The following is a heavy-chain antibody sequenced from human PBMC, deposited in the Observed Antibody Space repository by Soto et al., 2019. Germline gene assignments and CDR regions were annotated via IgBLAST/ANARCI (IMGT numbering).Heavy chain of an antibody. CDR2: IYYSGST. V-gene: IGHV4-30-4*01. CDR3: ARVGPASRPDGYFDY. Sequence: SETLSLTCTVSGGSISSGDYYWSWIRQPPGKGLEWIGYIYYSGSTYYNPSLKSRVTISVDTSKNQFSLKLSSVTAADTAVYYCARVGPASRPDGYFDYWGQGTLVTVSS. J-gene: IGHJ4*02. CDR1: GGSISSGDYY.